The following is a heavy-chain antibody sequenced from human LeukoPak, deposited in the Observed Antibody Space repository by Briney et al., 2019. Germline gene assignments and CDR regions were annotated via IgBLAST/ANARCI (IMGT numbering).Heavy chain of an antibody. J-gene: IGHJ4*02. D-gene: IGHD5-12*01. CDR1: GGSISSSSYY. CDR3: ASKSQWLRWHFDY. CDR2: INHSGST. V-gene: IGHV4-39*07. Sequence: SETLSLTCTVSGGSISSSSYYWSWVRQPPGKGLEWIGEINHSGSTNYNPSLKSRVTISVDTSKNQFSLKLSSVTAADTAVYYCASKSQWLRWHFDYWGQGTLVTVSS.